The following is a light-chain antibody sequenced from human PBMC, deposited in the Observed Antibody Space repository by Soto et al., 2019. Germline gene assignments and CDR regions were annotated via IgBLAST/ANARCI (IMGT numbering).Light chain of an antibody. Sequence: EIVLTQSPGTLSLSPGERATLSCRASQSVRSSYLAWYQQKPGQAPRLLIYGASSRATGIPDRFSGSGSGTDFTLTISRLEPEDVAVYYCQQYGSSPATFGGGTKVEIK. CDR2: GAS. J-gene: IGKJ4*01. CDR1: QSVRSSY. CDR3: QQYGSSPAT. V-gene: IGKV3-20*01.